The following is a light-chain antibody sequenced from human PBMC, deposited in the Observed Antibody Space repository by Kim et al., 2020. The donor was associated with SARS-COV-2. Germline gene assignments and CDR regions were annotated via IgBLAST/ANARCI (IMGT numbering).Light chain of an antibody. CDR3: NSRDSSGPVV. CDR1: SLRSYY. CDR2: GKN. V-gene: IGLV3-19*01. Sequence: VDLRKTGRIRCQGDSLRSYYASCYKQKPGQAPVLVIYGKNNRPSGIPDRFSGSSSGNTASLTITGAQAEDEADYYCNSRDSSGPVVFGGGTQLTVL. J-gene: IGLJ2*01.